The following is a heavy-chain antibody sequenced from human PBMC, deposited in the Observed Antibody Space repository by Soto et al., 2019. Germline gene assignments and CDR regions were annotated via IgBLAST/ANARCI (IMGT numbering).Heavy chain of an antibody. J-gene: IGHJ4*02. CDR3: AREGQRTVTTPSRYYFDF. CDR2: IWYDGSNK. Sequence: QVQLVESGGGVVQPGRSLRLSCAASGFTFSSYGMHWVRQAPGKGLEWVAVIWYDGSNKYYADSVKGRFTISRDNSKNTMYLQMNSQRAKDPAVYYCAREGQRTVTTPSRYYFDFWGQGTLVPVSS. CDR1: GFTFSSYG. D-gene: IGHD4-17*01. V-gene: IGHV3-33*01.